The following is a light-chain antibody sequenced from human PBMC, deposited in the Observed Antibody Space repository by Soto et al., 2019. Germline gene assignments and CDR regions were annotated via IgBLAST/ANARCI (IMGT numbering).Light chain of an antibody. V-gene: IGLV2-14*01. CDR3: SSYTSSSTLEV. CDR2: DAS. Sequence: QSALTQPASVSGSPGQSITISCTGTSSDVGGYNYVSWYQQHPGKAPKLMIYDASNRPSGISNRFSGSQSGNTASLTISGLQAEDEADYYCSSYTSSSTLEVFGGGTKLTVL. CDR1: SSDVGGYNY. J-gene: IGLJ2*01.